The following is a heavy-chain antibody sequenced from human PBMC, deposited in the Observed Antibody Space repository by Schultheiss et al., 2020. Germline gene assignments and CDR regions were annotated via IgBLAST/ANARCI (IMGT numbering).Heavy chain of an antibody. D-gene: IGHD2-2*01. V-gene: IGHV5-51*01. J-gene: IGHJ6*02. Sequence: GGSLRLSCKGSGYSFTSYWIGWVRQMPGKGLEWMGIIYPGDSDTRYSPSFQGQVTISADKSISTAYLQWSSLKASDTAMYYCARWAYCSSTSCSYYYGMDVWGQGTTVTVSS. CDR1: GYSFTSYW. CDR3: ARWAYCSSTSCSYYYGMDV. CDR2: IYPGDSDT.